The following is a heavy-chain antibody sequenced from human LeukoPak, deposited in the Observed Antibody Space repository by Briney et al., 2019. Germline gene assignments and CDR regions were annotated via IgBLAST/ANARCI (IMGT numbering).Heavy chain of an antibody. D-gene: IGHD3-3*01. CDR1: GFTFSSYA. V-gene: IGHV3-30*04. Sequence: PGGSLRLSCAASGFTFSSYAMHWVRQAPGKGLEWVAVISYDGSNKYYADSVKGRFTISRDNSKNTLYLQMNSQRAEDTAVYYCARDLFCDYWGQGTLVTVSS. J-gene: IGHJ4*02. CDR3: ARDLFCDY. CDR2: ISYDGSNK.